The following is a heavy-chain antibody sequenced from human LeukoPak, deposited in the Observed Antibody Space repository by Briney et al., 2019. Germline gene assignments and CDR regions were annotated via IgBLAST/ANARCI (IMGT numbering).Heavy chain of an antibody. Sequence: GGSLRLSCTASGFIFSDYWMHWVRQAPGEGLVWLSRINGDGSITVYADSVKGRFTISRDNARNTFYLQLNSLRVEDTAVYYCARPHTGFDSWGQGTLVTVSS. CDR2: INGDGSIT. CDR1: GFIFSDYW. V-gene: IGHV3-74*01. CDR3: ARPHTGFDS. J-gene: IGHJ4*02.